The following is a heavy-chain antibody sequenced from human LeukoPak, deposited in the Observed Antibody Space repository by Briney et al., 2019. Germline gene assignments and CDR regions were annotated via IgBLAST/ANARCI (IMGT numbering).Heavy chain of an antibody. CDR2: ISGSGGST. CDR1: GFTFSSYG. V-gene: IGHV3-23*01. Sequence: GGSLRLSCAASGFTFSSYGMRWVRQAPGKGLEWVSAISGSGGSTYYADFVKGRFTISRDNSKNTLYLQMNSLRAEDTAVYYCAKIAETSGIYGQGYDYWGQGTLVTVSS. CDR3: AKIAETSGIYGQGYDY. J-gene: IGHJ4*02. D-gene: IGHD1-26*01.